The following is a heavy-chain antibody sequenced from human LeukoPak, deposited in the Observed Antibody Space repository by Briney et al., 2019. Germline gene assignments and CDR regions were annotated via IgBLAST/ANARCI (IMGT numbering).Heavy chain of an antibody. CDR2: FDPEDGET. CDR1: GYTLTELS. CDR3: ATVYSGYEGEKLVDTYYDY. V-gene: IGHV1-24*01. D-gene: IGHD5-12*01. Sequence: ASVKVSCKVSGYTLTELSMHWVRQAPGKGLEWMGGFDPEDGETIYAQKFQGRVTMTEDTSTDTAYMELSSLRSEDTAVYYCATVYSGYEGEKLVDTYYDYWGQGPLVTVSS. J-gene: IGHJ4*02.